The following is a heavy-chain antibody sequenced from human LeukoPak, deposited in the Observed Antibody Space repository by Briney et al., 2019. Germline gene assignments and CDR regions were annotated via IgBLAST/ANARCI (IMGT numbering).Heavy chain of an antibody. CDR1: GFTFSSYT. J-gene: IGHJ4*02. CDR3: AKRNGYADC. CDR2: IHDSGDYT. D-gene: IGHD5-18*01. Sequence: GGYLRLSCAASGFTFSSYTMSWVRQAPGKGLDWVSAIHDSGDYTYYADSVKGRFTISRDNSKNTLYLQMNSLRAEDTGVDYCAKRNGYADCGGGGTLVTVS. V-gene: IGHV3-23*01.